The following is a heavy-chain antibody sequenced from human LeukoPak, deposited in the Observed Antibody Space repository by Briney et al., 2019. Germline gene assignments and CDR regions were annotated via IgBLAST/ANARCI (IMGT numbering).Heavy chain of an antibody. Sequence: GGSLRLSCAASGFTFSSYNMNWIRQAPGKGLEWVSSISSSSSYIYYADSVKGRFTISRDNAKNSLYLQMNSLRAEDTAVYYCARDRGRQLVRDFQHWGQGTLVTVSS. CDR2: ISSSSSYI. CDR3: ARDRGRQLVRDFQH. V-gene: IGHV3-21*01. J-gene: IGHJ1*01. D-gene: IGHD6-13*01. CDR1: GFTFSSYN.